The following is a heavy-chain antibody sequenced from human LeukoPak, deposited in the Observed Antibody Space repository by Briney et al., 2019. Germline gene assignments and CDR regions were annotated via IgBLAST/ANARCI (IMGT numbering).Heavy chain of an antibody. CDR2: IYYSGST. Sequence: SETLSLTCTVSGGSISSYYWSWIRQPPGKGLEWIGYIYYSGSTNYNPSLKSRVTISVGTSKNQFSLKLSSVTAADTAVYYCARGDKQQLVLGFDYWGQGTLVTVSS. CDR3: ARGDKQQLVLGFDY. D-gene: IGHD6-13*01. J-gene: IGHJ4*02. V-gene: IGHV4-59*08. CDR1: GGSISSYY.